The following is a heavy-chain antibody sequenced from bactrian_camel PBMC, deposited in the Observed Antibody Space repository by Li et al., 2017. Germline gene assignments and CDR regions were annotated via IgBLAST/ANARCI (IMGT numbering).Heavy chain of an antibody. J-gene: IGHJ6*01. V-gene: IGHV3S55*01. Sequence: QLVESGGGPVQAGGSLRLSCAASGFTAPHYCMAWFRQTPGKERENLGAVDSDGTTVYPADSVKDRFTISRDKDKNTLYLQINSLKPEDSAMYYCAADWTRAVFFANVPDFAFSGPGTQVTVS. CDR1: GFTAPHYC. CDR2: VDSDGTT. D-gene: IGHD3*01. CDR3: AADWTRAVFFANVPDFAF.